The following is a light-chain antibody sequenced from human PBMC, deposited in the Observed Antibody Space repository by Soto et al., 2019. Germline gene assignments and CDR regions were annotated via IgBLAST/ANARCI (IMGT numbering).Light chain of an antibody. V-gene: IGLV2-14*01. J-gene: IGLJ2*01. CDR2: AVS. CDR3: SSYTSSRTLVV. Sequence: QSVLTQPASVSGSPGQSITISCTGTSSDVGGYNYVSWFQQHPGKAPKLMIYAVSNRPSGVSNRFSGSKSGNTASLTISGLQAEDEADYYCSSYTSSRTLVVFGGGTKLTVL. CDR1: SSDVGGYNY.